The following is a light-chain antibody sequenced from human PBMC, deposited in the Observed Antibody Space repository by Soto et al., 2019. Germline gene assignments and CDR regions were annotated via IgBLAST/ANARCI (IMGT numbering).Light chain of an antibody. V-gene: IGKV3-20*01. CDR3: QQDGSSPFT. CDR1: QSVSSSY. J-gene: IGKJ4*01. CDR2: GAS. Sequence: EIVLTQSPGTLSLSTGERATLSCRASQSVSSSYLAWYQQKPGQAPRLLIYGASIRATGIPDRFSGRGSGTDFTLNISRLEPEDLAVYSCQQDGSSPFTFGGGTKVEIK.